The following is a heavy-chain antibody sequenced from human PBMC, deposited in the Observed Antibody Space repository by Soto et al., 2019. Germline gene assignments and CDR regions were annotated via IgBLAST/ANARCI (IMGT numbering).Heavy chain of an antibody. V-gene: IGHV1-69*01. CDR2: IIPIFGTA. Sequence: QVQLVQSGAEVKKPGSSVKVSCKASGGTFSSYAISWVRQAPGQGLEWMGGIIPIFGTANYAQKFQGRVTITADESTSTAYMELSSLRSEDTAVYYCANIRGYIGYDKYYYYYYGMDVWGQGTTVTVSS. J-gene: IGHJ6*02. CDR1: GGTFSSYA. D-gene: IGHD5-12*01. CDR3: ANIRGYIGYDKYYYYYYGMDV.